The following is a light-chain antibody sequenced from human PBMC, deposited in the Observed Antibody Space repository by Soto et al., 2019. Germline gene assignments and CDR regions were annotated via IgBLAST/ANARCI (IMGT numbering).Light chain of an antibody. V-gene: IGKV4-1*01. Sequence: DIVMTQSPDSLAVSLGERATINCKSSQSVLYSSNNKNYLAWYQQKPGQPPKLLIYWASTREFGVPDRFSGSGSGTDFTLTISSLQAEDVAVYYCQQYNNWPLTFGGGTKVEIK. J-gene: IGKJ4*01. CDR3: QQYNNWPLT. CDR1: QSVLYSSNNKNY. CDR2: WAS.